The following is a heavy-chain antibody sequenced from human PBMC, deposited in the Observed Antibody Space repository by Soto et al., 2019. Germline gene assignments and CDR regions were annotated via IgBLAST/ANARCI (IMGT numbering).Heavy chain of an antibody. CDR3: ARGCIAVTTHLCY. D-gene: IGHD4-17*01. V-gene: IGHV1-18*01. CDR2: INPYNGNT. J-gene: IGHJ4*02. Sequence: QVLLVQSGPEIKKPGASVKVSCKASGYTFNTYGITWVRQAPGQGLEWMGWINPYNGNTKFAHKFQDRVTMTTATSTRTAYMELASLRSDDTAVYYCARGCIAVTTHLCYWGQGTLVTVSS. CDR1: GYTFNTYG.